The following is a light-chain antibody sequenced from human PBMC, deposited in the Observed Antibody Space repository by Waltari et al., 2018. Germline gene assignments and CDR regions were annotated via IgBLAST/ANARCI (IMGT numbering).Light chain of an antibody. V-gene: IGKV3-11*01. CDR3: QQRSDWPHSIT. J-gene: IGKJ5*01. Sequence: ILLTQSPATLSVSPGVRATLSCRASQTVSSYLAWYQQKSGQAPRLLIYDASNRATDIPARFSGSGSGTDFTLTISSLEPDDFAVYYCQQRSDWPHSITFGQGTRLEIK. CDR2: DAS. CDR1: QTVSSY.